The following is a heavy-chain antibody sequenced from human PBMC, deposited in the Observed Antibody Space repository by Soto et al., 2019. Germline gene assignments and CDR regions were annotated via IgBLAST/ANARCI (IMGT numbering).Heavy chain of an antibody. Sequence: SETLSLTCTVSGGSISGGCYYWSWIRQHPGKGLEWIGYIYHSGSTYYNPSLKSRVTISVETSMNQFSLKLSSVTAADTAVYYCAREKYDSSGRNWFDPWGQGTLVTVSS. D-gene: IGHD3-22*01. J-gene: IGHJ5*02. CDR3: AREKYDSSGRNWFDP. V-gene: IGHV4-31*03. CDR1: GGSISGGCYY. CDR2: IYHSGST.